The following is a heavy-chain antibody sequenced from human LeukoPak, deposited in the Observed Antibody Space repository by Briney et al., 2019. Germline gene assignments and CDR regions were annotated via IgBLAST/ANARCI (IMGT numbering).Heavy chain of an antibody. J-gene: IGHJ4*02. D-gene: IGHD3/OR15-3a*01. CDR2: IYYSGST. CDR1: GGSISSYY. V-gene: IGHV4-59*01. Sequence: SSETLSLTCTVSGGSISSYYWSWIRQPPGKGLEWIGYIYYSGSTNYNSSLKSRLTISVDTSKNHFSLKLSSVTAADTAVYYCARGSGLPHFDYWGQGTLVTVSS. CDR3: ARGSGLPHFDY.